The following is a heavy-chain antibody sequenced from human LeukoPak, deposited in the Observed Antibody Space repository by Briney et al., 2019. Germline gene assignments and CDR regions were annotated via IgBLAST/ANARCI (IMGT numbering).Heavy chain of an antibody. V-gene: IGHV4-31*11. CDR2: IYYSGST. Sequence: SETLSLTCAVYGGSFSGYYWSWIRQHPGKGLEWIGYIYYSGSTYYNPSLKSRVTISVDTSKNQFSLKLSSVTAADTAVYYCARAELYSNPFDYWGQGTLVTVSS. J-gene: IGHJ4*02. CDR1: GGSFSGYY. D-gene: IGHD4-11*01. CDR3: ARAELYSNPFDY.